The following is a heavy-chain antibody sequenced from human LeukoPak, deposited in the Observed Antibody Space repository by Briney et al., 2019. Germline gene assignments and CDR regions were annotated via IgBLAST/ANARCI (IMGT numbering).Heavy chain of an antibody. CDR3: SIGSGSYWRFDY. CDR2: INPSGGST. J-gene: IGHJ4*02. D-gene: IGHD3-10*01. CDR1: GYTFTSYY. Sequence: GASVKVSCKASGYTFTSYYMHWVRQAPGQGLEWMGIINPSGGSTNYAQKFQGRVTMTRDTSTSTVYMELSSLRSEDTAVYYCSIGSGSYWRFDYWGQGTLVTVSS. V-gene: IGHV1-46*01.